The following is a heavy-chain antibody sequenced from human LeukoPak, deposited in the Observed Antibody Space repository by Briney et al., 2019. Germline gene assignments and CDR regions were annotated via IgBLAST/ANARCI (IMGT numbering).Heavy chain of an antibody. CDR2: VIPILGIA. CDR3: AQYSELRPSPSINWYFDL. J-gene: IGHJ2*01. D-gene: IGHD1-7*01. V-gene: IGHV1-69*04. Sequence: GSSVKVSCKASGGTFSSYAISWVRQAPGQGLEWMGRVIPILGIANYAQKFQGRVTITADKSTSTAYMELSSLRSEDTAVYYCAQYSELRPSPSINWYFDLWGRGTLVTVSS. CDR1: GGTFSSYA.